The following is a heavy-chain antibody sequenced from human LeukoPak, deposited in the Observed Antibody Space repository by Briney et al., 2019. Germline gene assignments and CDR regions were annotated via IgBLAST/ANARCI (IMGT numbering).Heavy chain of an antibody. J-gene: IGHJ4*02. CDR3: ARGGNVDTAMVYFDY. CDR1: GGTFSSYA. V-gene: IGHV1-69*05. D-gene: IGHD5-18*01. CDR2: IIPIFGTA. Sequence: SVKVSCKASGGTFSSYAISWVRQAPGQGLEWMGGIIPIFGTANYAQKFQGRVTITTDESTSTAYMELSSLRSEDTAVYYCARGGNVDTAMVYFDYWGQGTLVTVSS.